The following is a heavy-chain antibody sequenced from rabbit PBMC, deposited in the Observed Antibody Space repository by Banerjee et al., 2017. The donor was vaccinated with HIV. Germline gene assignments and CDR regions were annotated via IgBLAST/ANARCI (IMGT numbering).Heavy chain of an antibody. V-gene: IGHV1S40*01. CDR3: ARGYYTYGYAAYSPDGL. CDR1: GFSFSSSYW. J-gene: IGHJ3*01. D-gene: IGHD6-1*01. CDR2: IYAGSSGST. Sequence: QSLEESGGDLVKPGASLTLTCTASGFSFSSSYWICWVRQAPGKGLEWIACIYAGSSGSTYYASWAKGRFTISKTSSTTVTLQMTSLTAADTATYFCARGYYTYGYAAYSPDGLWGQGTLVTVS.